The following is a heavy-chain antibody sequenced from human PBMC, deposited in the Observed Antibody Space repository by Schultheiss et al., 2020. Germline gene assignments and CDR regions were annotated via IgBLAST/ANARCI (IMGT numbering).Heavy chain of an antibody. V-gene: IGHV1-69*13. CDR1: GGTFSSYA. CDR2: IIPIFGTA. Sequence: SVNVSCKASGGTFSSYAISWVRQAPGQGLEWMGGIIPIFGTANYAQKFQGRVTITADESTSTAYMELSSLRSEDTAVYYCARWGVGYQLLFEYYYYGMDVWGQGTTVTVSS. D-gene: IGHD2-2*01. J-gene: IGHJ6*02. CDR3: ARWGVGYQLLFEYYYYGMDV.